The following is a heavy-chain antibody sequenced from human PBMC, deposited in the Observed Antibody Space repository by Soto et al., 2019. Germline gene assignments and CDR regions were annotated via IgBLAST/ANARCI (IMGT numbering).Heavy chain of an antibody. D-gene: IGHD2-15*01. CDR2: INYRGST. J-gene: IGHJ4*02. CDR3: ARDAPGVAPY. CDR1: GGSINSGDSY. V-gene: IGHV4-31*03. Sequence: QVQLQESGPGLVRPSQTLSLICTVSGGSINSGDSYWNWIRQHPEKGLEWIGYINYRGSTFYNPSLKSRIIISVDTSKNQFSLKLSSVTAADTAVYYCARDAPGVAPYWGQGTLVTVS.